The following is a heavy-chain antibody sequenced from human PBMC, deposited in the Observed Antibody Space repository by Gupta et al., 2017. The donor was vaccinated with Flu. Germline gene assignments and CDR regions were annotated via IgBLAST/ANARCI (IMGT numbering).Heavy chain of an antibody. CDR2: MSRSGETI. CDR1: N. V-gene: IGHV3-48*01. CDR3: ARVVGTAVAGYLDN. J-gene: IGHJ4*02. D-gene: IGHD2-21*02. Sequence: NMNWVRQAPGKGLEWVASMSRSGETIDYADAVKGRFTISRDNANNSLYLHLDSLRVEDTAVYYCARVVGTAVAGYLDNWGQGTLVTVSS.